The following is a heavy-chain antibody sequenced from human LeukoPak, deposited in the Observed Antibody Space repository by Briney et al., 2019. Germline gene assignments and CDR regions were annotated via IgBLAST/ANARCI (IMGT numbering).Heavy chain of an antibody. CDR2: ISGSGGST. J-gene: IGHJ5*02. CDR1: GFTFSSYG. D-gene: IGHD3-16*02. CDR3: AKGGVMITFGGVIVRLNWFDP. Sequence: GGSLRLSCAASGFTFSSYGMSWVRQAPGKGLEWVSAISGSGGSTYYADSVKGRFTISRDNSKNTLYLQMNSLRAEDTAVYYCAKGGVMITFGGVIVRLNWFDPWGQGTLVTVSS. V-gene: IGHV3-23*01.